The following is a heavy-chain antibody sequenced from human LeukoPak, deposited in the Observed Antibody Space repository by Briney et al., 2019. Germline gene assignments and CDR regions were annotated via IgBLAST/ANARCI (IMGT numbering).Heavy chain of an antibody. V-gene: IGHV3-53*01. J-gene: IGHJ2*01. D-gene: IGHD3-16*02. CDR3: AREEHYRRYFAL. Sequence: GGSLRLSCAASGFTVSTNYMSWVRQAPGKGLEWVSVSYSGGSSYYSDSVKGRFTISRDNSKNTLYLQMNSLRAEDTAVYFCAREEHYRRYFALWGRGTLVTVSS. CDR2: SYSGGSS. CDR1: GFTVSTNY.